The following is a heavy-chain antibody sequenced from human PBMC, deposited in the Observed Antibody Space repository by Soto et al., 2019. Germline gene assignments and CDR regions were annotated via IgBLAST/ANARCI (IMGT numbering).Heavy chain of an antibody. D-gene: IGHD6-6*01. J-gene: IGHJ6*02. V-gene: IGHV6-1*01. CDR3: ARIHRSSSSDIDG. Sequence: PSQTLSLTCAISWDSVSSNSATWNLLRPSPSRGLEWLGRTYYRSKWYYGYAVSVKSRIATTPDTSKNQFSLQLNSVTPEDTAVYYCARIHRSSSSDIDGWGQGTPFTVSS. CDR2: TYYRSKWYY. CDR1: WDSVSSNSAT.